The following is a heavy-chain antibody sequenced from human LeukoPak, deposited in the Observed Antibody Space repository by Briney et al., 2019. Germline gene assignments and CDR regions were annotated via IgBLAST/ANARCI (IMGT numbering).Heavy chain of an antibody. CDR2: ISAYNGNT. Sequence: ASVKVSCKASGYTFTGYYTHWVRQAPGQGLEWMGWISAYNGNTNYAQKLQGRVTMTTDTSTSTAYMELRSLRSDDTAVYYCARGGGSVEWNIYKYYYGMDVWGQGTTVTVSS. CDR1: GYTFTGYY. CDR3: ARGGGSVEWNIYKYYYGMDV. V-gene: IGHV1-18*04. D-gene: IGHD3-3*01. J-gene: IGHJ6*02.